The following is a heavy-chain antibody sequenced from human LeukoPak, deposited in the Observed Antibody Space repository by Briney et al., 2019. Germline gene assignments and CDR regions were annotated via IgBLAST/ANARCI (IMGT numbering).Heavy chain of an antibody. Sequence: ASVKVSCKASGYTFTSYAMNWVRQAPGQGLEWMGWINTNTGNPTYAQGFTGRFAFSLDTSVSTAYLQISSLKAEDTAVYYCARAPDPQTYYYDSSSDGMDVWGQGTTVTVSS. CDR2: INTNTGNP. D-gene: IGHD3-22*01. J-gene: IGHJ6*02. CDR1: GYTFTSYA. V-gene: IGHV7-4-1*02. CDR3: ARAPDPQTYYYDSSSDGMDV.